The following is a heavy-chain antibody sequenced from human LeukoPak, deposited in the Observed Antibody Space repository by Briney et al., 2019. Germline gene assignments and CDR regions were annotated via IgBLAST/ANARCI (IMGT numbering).Heavy chain of an antibody. D-gene: IGHD5-24*01. CDR3: AKDTGSQDGYKGYYFDY. J-gene: IGHJ4*02. CDR1: GFSFSRYA. V-gene: IGHV3-23*01. CDR2: ISATGAYT. Sequence: PGGSLRLSCAASGFSFSRYAMNWVRQAPGKGLEWVSAISATGAYTYLADSVKGRFTISRDNSKNTLALQMNSLRAEDTAVYYCAKDTGSQDGYKGYYFDYWGQGTLVTVSS.